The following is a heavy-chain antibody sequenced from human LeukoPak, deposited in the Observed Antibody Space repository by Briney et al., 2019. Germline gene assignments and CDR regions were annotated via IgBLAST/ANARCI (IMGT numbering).Heavy chain of an antibody. Sequence: GGSLRLSCAASGFTFSSCSMNWVRQAPGKGLEWVSSISSSSSYIYYADSVKGRFTISRDNAKNSLYLQMNSLRAEDTAVYYCAREQTTVTTFGFDPRGQGTLVTVSS. CDR3: AREQTTVTTFGFDP. CDR2: ISSSSSYI. CDR1: GFTFSSCS. D-gene: IGHD4-17*01. V-gene: IGHV3-21*01. J-gene: IGHJ5*02.